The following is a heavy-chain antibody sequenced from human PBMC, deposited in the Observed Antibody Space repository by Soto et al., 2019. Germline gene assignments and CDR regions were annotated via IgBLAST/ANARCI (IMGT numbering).Heavy chain of an antibody. J-gene: IGHJ6*02. CDR1: GESFSGYY. D-gene: IGHD6-6*01. Sequence: ETLSLTCAVYGESFSGYYWSWIRQPPGKGLEWLGEINHSGSTNYSPSLKSRVTISVDTSKNHFSLKLNSVTAADTAVYYCAREGSSSFYYYYGVDVWGQGTTVTVSS. CDR2: INHSGST. CDR3: AREGSSSFYYYYGVDV. V-gene: IGHV4-34*01.